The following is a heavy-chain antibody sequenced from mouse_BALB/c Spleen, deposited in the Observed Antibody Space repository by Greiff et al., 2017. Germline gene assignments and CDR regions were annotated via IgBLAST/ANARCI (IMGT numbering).Heavy chain of an antibody. J-gene: IGHJ4*01. V-gene: IGHV5-17*02. Sequence: EVQGVESGGGLVQPGGSRKLSCAASGFTFSSFGMHWVRQAPEKGLEWVAYISSGSSTIYYADTVKGRFTISRDNPKNTLFLQMTSLRSEDTAMYYCARWRDYDDFYAMDYWGQGTSVTVSS. CDR1: GFTFSSFG. D-gene: IGHD2-4*01. CDR3: ARWRDYDDFYAMDY. CDR2: ISSGSSTI.